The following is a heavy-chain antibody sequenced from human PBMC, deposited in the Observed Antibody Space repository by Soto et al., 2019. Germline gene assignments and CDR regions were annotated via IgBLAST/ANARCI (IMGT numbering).Heavy chain of an antibody. Sequence: SETLSLTCTVSGGSVSSGTYYWSWIRQPTGKGLEWIGYISYSGSTNYNPSLKSRVTISEDTSQNQFSLKLRSATAAATAVYYCARAKGDYECESNAWMVHWFDPWGQGTLVTVSS. J-gene: IGHJ5*02. D-gene: IGHD3-22*01. CDR1: GGSVSSGTYY. CDR2: ISYSGST. V-gene: IGHV4-61*01. CDR3: ARAKGDYECESNAWMVHWFDP.